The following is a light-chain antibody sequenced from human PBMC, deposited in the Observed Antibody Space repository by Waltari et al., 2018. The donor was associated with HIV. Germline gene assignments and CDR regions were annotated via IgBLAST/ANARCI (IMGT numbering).Light chain of an antibody. CDR3: QQSYSTHLT. V-gene: IGKV1-39*01. CDR1: QSISSY. Sequence: DIQMTQSLSSLSASVGDRVTITCRASQSISSYLNWYQQKPGKAPKLLIYAASSLQSGVPSRFSGSGSGTDFTLTISSLQPEDFATYYCQQSYSTHLTFGGGTKVEIK. CDR2: AAS. J-gene: IGKJ4*01.